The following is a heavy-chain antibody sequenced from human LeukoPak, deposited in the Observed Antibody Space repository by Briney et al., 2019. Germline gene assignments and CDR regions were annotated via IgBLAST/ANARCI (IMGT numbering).Heavy chain of an antibody. CDR1: GFTFSSYE. V-gene: IGHV3-48*03. D-gene: IGHD3-22*01. Sequence: GGSLRLSCAASGFTFSSYEMNWVRQAPGKGLEWVSYISSSGSTIYYADSVKGRFTISRDNAKNSLYLQMNSLRAEDTAVYYCARGPQAYYYDSSGQKPFDYWGQGTLVTVSS. J-gene: IGHJ4*02. CDR2: ISSSGSTI. CDR3: ARGPQAYYYDSSGQKPFDY.